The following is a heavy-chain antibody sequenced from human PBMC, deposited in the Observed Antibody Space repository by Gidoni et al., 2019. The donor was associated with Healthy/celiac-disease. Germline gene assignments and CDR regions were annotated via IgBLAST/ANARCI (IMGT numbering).Heavy chain of an antibody. V-gene: IGHV3-30*18. Sequence: QVQLEESGGGVVQTGRYLRRSCAASGLTFSSHGMQWVRQAPGKGLEWVAVISYDGSNKYYADAVKGRFTISRDNSKNTLYLQMNSLRAEDTAVYYCAKEGGSYYIDYWGQGTLVTVSS. J-gene: IGHJ4*02. CDR3: AKEGGSYYIDY. CDR1: GLTFSSHG. CDR2: ISYDGSNK. D-gene: IGHD1-26*01.